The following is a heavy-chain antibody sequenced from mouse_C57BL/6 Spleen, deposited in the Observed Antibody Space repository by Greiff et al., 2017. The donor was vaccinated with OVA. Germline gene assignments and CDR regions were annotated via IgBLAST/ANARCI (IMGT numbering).Heavy chain of an antibody. CDR2: IYPGDGDT. CDR1: GYAFSSYW. D-gene: IGHD2-3*01. V-gene: IGHV1-80*01. Sequence: QVQLKQSGAELVKPGASVKISCKASGYAFSSYWMNWVKQRPGKGLEWIGQIYPGDGDTNYNGKFKGKATLTADKSSSTAYMQLSSLTSEDSAVDFCARGDDGYYVWFAYWGQGTLVTVSA. J-gene: IGHJ3*01. CDR3: ARGDDGYYVWFAY.